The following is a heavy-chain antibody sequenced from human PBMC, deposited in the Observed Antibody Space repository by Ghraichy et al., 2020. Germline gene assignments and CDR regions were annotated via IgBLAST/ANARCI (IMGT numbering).Heavy chain of an antibody. CDR2: ISGSGGST. D-gene: IGHD2-2*01. V-gene: IGHV3-23*01. CDR1: GFTLSSYA. Sequence: GESLNISCAASGFTLSSYAMSWVRQAPGKGLEWVSAISGSGGSTYYADSVKGRFTISRDNSKNTLYLQMNSLRAEDTAVYYCAKSGPDDIVVVPAAFDPWGQGTLVTVSS. J-gene: IGHJ5*02. CDR3: AKSGPDDIVVVPAAFDP.